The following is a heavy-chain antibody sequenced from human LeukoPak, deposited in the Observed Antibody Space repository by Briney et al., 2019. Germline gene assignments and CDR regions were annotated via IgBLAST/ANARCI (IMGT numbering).Heavy chain of an antibody. V-gene: IGHV3-23*01. J-gene: IGHJ4*02. CDR2: ISGSGGST. Sequence: GGSLRLSCVASGFTFSSYAMSWVRQAPGKGLEWVSAISGSGGSTYYADSVKGRFTISRDNSKNTLYLQMNSLRAEDTAVYYCAKDRHAYYYDSSGYYPTGGYWGQGTLVTVSS. D-gene: IGHD3-22*01. CDR3: AKDRHAYYYDSSGYYPTGGY. CDR1: GFTFSSYA.